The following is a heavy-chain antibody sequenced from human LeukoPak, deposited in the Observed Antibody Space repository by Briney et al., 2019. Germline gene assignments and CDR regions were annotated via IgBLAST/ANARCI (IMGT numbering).Heavy chain of an antibody. CDR1: GGSISSYY. D-gene: IGHD3-22*01. CDR3: ARDSSGYYSIDY. CDR2: IYYSGST. Sequence: PSETLSLTCTVSGGSISSYYWSWIRQPPGKGLEWIGYIYYSGSTNYNPSLKSRVTISVDTSKNQFSLKLSSVTAADTAVYYCARDSSGYYSIDYWGQGTLVTVSS. J-gene: IGHJ4*02. V-gene: IGHV4-59*12.